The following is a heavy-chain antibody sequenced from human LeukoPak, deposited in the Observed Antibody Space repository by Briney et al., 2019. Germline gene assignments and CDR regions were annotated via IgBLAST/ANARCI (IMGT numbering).Heavy chain of an antibody. V-gene: IGHV4-59*11. CDR1: GGSISSHY. CDR3: ARGRNSLRGRMSYNYYGMDV. J-gene: IGHJ6*02. D-gene: IGHD2/OR15-2a*01. Sequence: SETLSLTCTVSGGSISSHYWSWIRQPPGKGLEWIGYIYYSGSTNSNPSLKSRVSMSIDTSKNQFSLNLASVTAADTAVYYCARGRNSLRGRMSYNYYGMDVWGQGTSVTVSS. CDR2: IYYSGST.